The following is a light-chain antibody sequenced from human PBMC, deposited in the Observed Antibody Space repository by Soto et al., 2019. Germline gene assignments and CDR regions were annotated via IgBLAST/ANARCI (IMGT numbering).Light chain of an antibody. Sequence: EIVMTQSPATLSVSPGERATLSCRASQSVSSNLAWYQQKPGQAPRLLIYGASTRATRIPARFSGSRSGTEFTLIISSLQSEDFAVYYCQQYNNWPPGTFGQGTKVEIK. V-gene: IGKV3-15*01. CDR2: GAS. J-gene: IGKJ1*01. CDR1: QSVSSN. CDR3: QQYNNWPPGT.